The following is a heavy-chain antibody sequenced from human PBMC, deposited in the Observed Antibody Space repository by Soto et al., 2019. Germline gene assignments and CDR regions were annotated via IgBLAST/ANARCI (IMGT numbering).Heavy chain of an antibody. CDR2: IYYSGST. D-gene: IGHD3-10*01. J-gene: IGHJ5*02. V-gene: IGHV4-39*01. CDR1: GGSISSSSYY. CDR3: ARLNYYGSGSYYGSDWFDP. Sequence: SETLSLTCTVSGGSISSSSYYWGWIRQPPGKGLEWIRSIYYSGSTYYNPSLKSRVTISVDTSKNQFSLKLSSVTAADTAVYYCARLNYYGSGSYYGSDWFDPWGQGTLVTVSS.